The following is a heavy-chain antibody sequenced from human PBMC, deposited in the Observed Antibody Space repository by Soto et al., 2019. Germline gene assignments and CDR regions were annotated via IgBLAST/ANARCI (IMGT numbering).Heavy chain of an antibody. J-gene: IGHJ4*02. Sequence: QVELVESGGGVVQSGGSLRLSCAAPGFSFSIHALHWIRQAPGEGLEWVAVMSPNGDNQYYADSVKGRFTISRDTSKSTLSLQMTSLRPEDTAVCYCASGAAFYYDTSRYWGQGTLVTVSS. CDR2: MSPNGDNQ. V-gene: IGHV3-30-3*01. CDR1: GFSFSIHA. D-gene: IGHD3-22*01. CDR3: ASGAAFYYDTSRY.